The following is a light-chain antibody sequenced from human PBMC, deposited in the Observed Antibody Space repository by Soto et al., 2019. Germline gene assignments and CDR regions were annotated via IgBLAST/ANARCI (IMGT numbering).Light chain of an antibody. CDR2: DVT. J-gene: IGLJ3*02. CDR3: FSYTSTNTQA. V-gene: IGLV2-14*03. Sequence: QSALTQPASVSGSPGQSITISCTGTSSDARGYNYASWYQHHPGKAPKLIIFDVTNRPSGVSNRFSGSQSGNTASLTISGLQTEDEADYYCFSYTSTNTQAFGGGTQLTVL. CDR1: SSDARGYNY.